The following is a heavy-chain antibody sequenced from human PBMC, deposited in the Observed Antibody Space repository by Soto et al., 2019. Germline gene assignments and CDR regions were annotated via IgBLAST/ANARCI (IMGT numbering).Heavy chain of an antibody. J-gene: IGHJ4*02. D-gene: IGHD6-19*01. CDR3: TRRIAVAGTYYFDY. Sequence: LLVESGGGFVQPGGSLRLSCVASGFTFSHAWMDWVRQAPGKGLEWVGRIKSISDGETTNYAASVAGRFTISRDDSKNTLFLHVNSLKTADTGVYYCTRRIAVAGTYYFDYWGQGTLVTVSS. V-gene: IGHV3-15*07. CDR1: GFTFSHAW. CDR2: IKSISDGETT.